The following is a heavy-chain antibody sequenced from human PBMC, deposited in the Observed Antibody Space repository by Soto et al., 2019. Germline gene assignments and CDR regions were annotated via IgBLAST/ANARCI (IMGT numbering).Heavy chain of an antibody. CDR1: GGSISSGGYY. J-gene: IGHJ4*02. Sequence: QVQLQESGPGLVKPSQTLSLTCTVSGGSISSGGYYWSWIRQHPGKGLEWIGYIYYSGSTYYNPSLKSRVTISVDTSKNQFSLKLISVTAADSSVYSCARLNGGNVYHFHYWGQGTLVTVSS. D-gene: IGHD2-15*01. CDR3: ARLNGGNVYHFHY. CDR2: IYYSGST. V-gene: IGHV4-31*03.